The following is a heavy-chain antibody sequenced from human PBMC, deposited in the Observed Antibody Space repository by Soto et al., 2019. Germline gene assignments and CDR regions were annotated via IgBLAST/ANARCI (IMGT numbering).Heavy chain of an antibody. Sequence: ASVKVSCKASGGTFSSYAINWVRQAPGQGLEWMGGIIPIFGTANYAQKFQGRGTITADESTSTTYMELSSLRSEDTAVYYCARVAAPGVEVIGAPYHFDGWGQGPLATAPQ. V-gene: IGHV1-69*13. CDR2: IIPIFGTA. CDR3: ARVAAPGVEVIGAPYHFDG. D-gene: IGHD2-21*01. CDR1: GGTFSSYA. J-gene: IGHJ4*02.